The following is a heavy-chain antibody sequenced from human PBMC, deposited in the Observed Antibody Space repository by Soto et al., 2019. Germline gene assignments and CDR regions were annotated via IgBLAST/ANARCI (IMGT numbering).Heavy chain of an antibody. Sequence: SEALSLTCTVSGGSISSSSYYWGWIRQPPGKGLEWIGSIYYSGSTYYNPSLKRRVTISADKSKKQFSLKLSSVPAADTAVYYCARVGYVWGSYRYTNYYSGMDVWGQGTTVTVSS. CDR3: ARVGYVWGSYRYTNYYSGMDV. D-gene: IGHD3-16*02. J-gene: IGHJ6*02. V-gene: IGHV4-39*01. CDR2: IYYSGST. CDR1: GGSISSSSYY.